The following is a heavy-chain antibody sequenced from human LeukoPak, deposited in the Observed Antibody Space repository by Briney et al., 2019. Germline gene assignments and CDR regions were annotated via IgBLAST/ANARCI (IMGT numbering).Heavy chain of an antibody. J-gene: IGHJ1*01. CDR1: GGSISSGGYY. CDR3: ASDSGWYASRYFQH. V-gene: IGHV4-31*03. Sequence: SETLSLTCTVSGGSISSGGYYWSWIRQNPGKGLEWIGYIYYSGSTYYNPSLKSRVTISVDTSKNQFSLKLSSVTAADTAVYYCASDSGWYASRYFQHWGQGTLVTVSS. CDR2: IYYSGST. D-gene: IGHD6-19*01.